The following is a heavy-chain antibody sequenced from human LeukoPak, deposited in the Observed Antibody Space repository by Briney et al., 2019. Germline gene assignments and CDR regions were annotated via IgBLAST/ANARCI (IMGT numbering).Heavy chain of an antibody. V-gene: IGHV4-34*01. CDR2: INHSGST. CDR3: ARAGRLYYDEREWEY. CDR1: GGSFSGYY. J-gene: IGHJ4*02. D-gene: IGHD4-17*01. Sequence: PSETLSLTCAVYGGSFSGYYWSWIRQPPGKGLEWIGEINHSGSTNYNPSLKSRVTISVDTSKNQFSLKLSSVTAADTAVYYCARAGRLYYDEREWEYWGQGTLVTVSS.